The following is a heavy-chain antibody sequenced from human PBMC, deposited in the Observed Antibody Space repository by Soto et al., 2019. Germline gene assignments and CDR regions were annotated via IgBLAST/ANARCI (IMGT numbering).Heavy chain of an antibody. D-gene: IGHD5-18*01. Sequence: GESLKISCAASGFTFSSYGMHWVRQAPGKGLEWVAVIWYDGSNKYYADSVKGRFTISRDNSKNTLYLQMNSLRAEDTAVYYCARDKSYGDNAENYYYYYYMDVWGKGTTVTVSS. V-gene: IGHV3-33*01. J-gene: IGHJ6*03. CDR1: GFTFSSYG. CDR3: ARDKSYGDNAENYYYYYYMDV. CDR2: IWYDGSNK.